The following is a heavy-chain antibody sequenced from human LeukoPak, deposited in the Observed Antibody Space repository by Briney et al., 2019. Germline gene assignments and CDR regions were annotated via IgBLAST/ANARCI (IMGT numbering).Heavy chain of an antibody. Sequence: SETLSLTCTVFGGSISSYYWSWIRQPAGKGLEWIGRIYTSGSTNYNPSLKSRVTMSVDTSKTQFSLKLSSVTAADTAVYYCAREGLAAAVRYYGMDVWGQGTTVTVSS. CDR3: AREGLAAAVRYYGMDV. CDR2: IYTSGST. V-gene: IGHV4-4*07. D-gene: IGHD6-13*01. CDR1: GGSISSYY. J-gene: IGHJ6*02.